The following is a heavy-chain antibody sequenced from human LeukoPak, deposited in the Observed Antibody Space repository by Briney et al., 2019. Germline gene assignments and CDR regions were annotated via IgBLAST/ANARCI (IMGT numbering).Heavy chain of an antibody. V-gene: IGHV4-4*02. J-gene: IGHJ4*02. D-gene: IGHD3-16*01. CDR2: IYHSGST. Sequence: SETLSLTCAVSGGSISSSNWWSGGRRPPGEGLEWIGEIYHSGSTNYNPSLKSRVTISVHKSKNQFSLKLSSVTAADTAVYYCARGGVGSDYWGQGTLVTVSS. CDR3: ARGGVGSDY. CDR1: GGSISSSNW.